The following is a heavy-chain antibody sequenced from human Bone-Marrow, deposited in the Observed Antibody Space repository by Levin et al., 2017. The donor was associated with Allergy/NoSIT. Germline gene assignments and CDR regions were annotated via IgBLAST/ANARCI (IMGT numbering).Heavy chain of an antibody. CDR3: GLRYFDWLGSDY. J-gene: IGHJ4*02. D-gene: IGHD3-9*01. V-gene: IGHV3-64D*06. CDR1: GFTFSSYA. CDR2: IRSNGDRT. Sequence: GGSLRLSCSASGFTFSSYALHWVRQAPGKGLEYVSAIRSNGDRTYYADSVKGRFSISRDNSKNTLYLQMSSLRAEDTAVYYCGLRYFDWLGSDYWGQGTLVTVSS.